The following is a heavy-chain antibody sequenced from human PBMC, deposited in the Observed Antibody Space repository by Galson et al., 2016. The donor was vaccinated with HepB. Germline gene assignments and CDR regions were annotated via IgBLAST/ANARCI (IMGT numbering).Heavy chain of an antibody. J-gene: IGHJ6*02. D-gene: IGHD3-9*01. CDR1: GFTFSSYL. CDR3: TITYSDILTGTSDNYGMDV. Sequence: SLRLSCAASGFTFSSYLMHWVRQAPGKGLVWVSCINSDGTSTTYADAVKGRFTISRDHAKNTLSLQMNSLRAEYTAVYYCTITYSDILTGTSDNYGMDVWGQGTTVTVSS. V-gene: IGHV3-74*01. CDR2: INSDGTST.